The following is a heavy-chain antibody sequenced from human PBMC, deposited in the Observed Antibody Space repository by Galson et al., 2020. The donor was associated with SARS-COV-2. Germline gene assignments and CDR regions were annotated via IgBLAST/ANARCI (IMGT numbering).Heavy chain of an antibody. V-gene: IGHV3-30*04. CDR3: TRDVSGGASDI. D-gene: IGHD1-26*01. CDR2: ISHDGKIQ. Sequence: QLGESLKISCAASGFTFTNYAMHWVRQVPGKGLEWLTVISHDGKIQVYADSVKGRFTISRDNSGNMVFLQIVSLRPDDTALYYCTRDVSGGASDIWGQGTMVTVSS. J-gene: IGHJ3*02. CDR1: GFTFTNYA.